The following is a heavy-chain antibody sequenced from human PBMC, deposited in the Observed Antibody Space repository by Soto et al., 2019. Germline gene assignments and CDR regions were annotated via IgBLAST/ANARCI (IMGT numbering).Heavy chain of an antibody. J-gene: IGHJ3*02. CDR3: AKGLAATGAFDI. D-gene: IGHD2-15*01. CDR2: ISYDGSNK. CDR1: GFTFSSYG. V-gene: IGHV3-30*18. Sequence: ESGGGVVQPGRSLRLSCAASGFTFSSYGMHWVRQAPGKGLEWVAVISYDGSNKYYADSVKGRFTISRDNSKNTLYLQMNSLRAEDTAVYYCAKGLAATGAFDIWGQGTMVTVSS.